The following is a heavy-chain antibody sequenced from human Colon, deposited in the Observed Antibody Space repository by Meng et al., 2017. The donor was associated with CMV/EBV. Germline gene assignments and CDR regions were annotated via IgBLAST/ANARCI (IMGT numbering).Heavy chain of an antibody. Sequence: WIRYFPGKGLEWMGIIYPGDSDTRYSPSFQGQVTISADKSISTAYLQWSSLKASDTAMYYCARRQNKGYYYGMDVWGQGTTVTVSS. CDR3: ARRQNKGYYYGMDV. V-gene: IGHV5-51*01. CDR2: IYPGDSDT. J-gene: IGHJ6*02.